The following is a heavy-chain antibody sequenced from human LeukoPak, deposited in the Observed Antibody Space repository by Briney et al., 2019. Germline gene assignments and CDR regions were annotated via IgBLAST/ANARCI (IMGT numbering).Heavy chain of an antibody. V-gene: IGHV4-61*02. J-gene: IGHJ4*02. D-gene: IGHD1-14*01. CDR3: ARETGTTVPFDY. Sequence: WIGRIYTSGSTNYNPSLKSRITISIDTSKNQFSLKVNSVTAADTAVYYCARETGTTVPFDYWGQGTLVTVSS. CDR2: IYTSGST.